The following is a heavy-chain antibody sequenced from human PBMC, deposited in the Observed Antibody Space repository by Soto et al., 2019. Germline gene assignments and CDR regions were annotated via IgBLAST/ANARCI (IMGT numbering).Heavy chain of an antibody. Sequence: QVQLVESGGGVVQPGRSLRLSCAASGFTFSSYGMHWVRQAPGKGLEWVAVISYDGSNKYYADSVKGRFTISRDNSKNTLYLQMNSLIAADTAVYYCAKGDGQWLVLSGADYWGQGTLVTVSS. CDR1: GFTFSSYG. D-gene: IGHD6-19*01. J-gene: IGHJ4*02. CDR3: AKGDGQWLVLSGADY. CDR2: ISYDGSNK. V-gene: IGHV3-30*18.